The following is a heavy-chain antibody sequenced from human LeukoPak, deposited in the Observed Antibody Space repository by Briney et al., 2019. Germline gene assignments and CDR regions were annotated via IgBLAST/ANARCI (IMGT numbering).Heavy chain of an antibody. Sequence: GGSLRLSCAASGYIVGNHWMHWVRQDPGKGLEWVSGISGSGDSTFYADSVKGRFTISRDNSKNTLYLQMNSLRVEDTAVYYCAKYLSVKGPPYALEVWGQGTTVTVSS. J-gene: IGHJ6*02. CDR3: AKYLSVKGPPYALEV. CDR2: ISGSGDST. CDR1: GYIVGNHW. V-gene: IGHV3-23*01.